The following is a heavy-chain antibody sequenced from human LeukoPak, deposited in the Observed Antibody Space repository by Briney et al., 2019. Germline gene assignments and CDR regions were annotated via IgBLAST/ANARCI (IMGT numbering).Heavy chain of an antibody. V-gene: IGHV5-51*01. Sequence: GGSLRLSCKGYGYTFAKYWIGWVRQMPGKGLEWMGIVYPGDSDTRYSPSFQGQVTISADKSISTAYLQWSSLKASDTAIYYCATAASYGVITPVFAYWGQGGLVTASS. CDR2: VYPGDSDT. D-gene: IGHD3-3*01. CDR1: GYTFAKYW. CDR3: ATAASYGVITPVFAY. J-gene: IGHJ4*02.